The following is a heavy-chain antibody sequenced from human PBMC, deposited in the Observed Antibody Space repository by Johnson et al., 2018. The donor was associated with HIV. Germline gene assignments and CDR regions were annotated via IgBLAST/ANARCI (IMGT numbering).Heavy chain of an antibody. J-gene: IGHJ3*02. Sequence: VQLVESGGGVVQPGRSLRLSCAASGFTFSYYSMHWVRQAPGKGLEWVAVISYDGSDKDYGDSAKGRFSIYRDSSKNTLYLQMNSLRAEDTALYYCARSSGSYWRGTFDIWGQGTMVTVSS. CDR1: GFTFSYYS. D-gene: IGHD1-26*01. CDR3: ARSSGSYWRGTFDI. CDR2: ISYDGSDK. V-gene: IGHV3-30*04.